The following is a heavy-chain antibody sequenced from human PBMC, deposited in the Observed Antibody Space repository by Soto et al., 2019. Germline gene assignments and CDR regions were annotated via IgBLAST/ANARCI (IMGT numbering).Heavy chain of an antibody. V-gene: IGHV1-18*01. CDR3: ARGRYGDY. J-gene: IGHJ4*02. Sequence: QVHLVKSGAEVKKPGASVKVSCQASGYAFTTYGITWVRQAPGQGLEWMGWISAHNGNTNYAQKLQGRVTVTRDTSTRTAYRELRSSRSDDTAVYYCARGRYGDYWGQGALVTVSS. D-gene: IGHD1-1*01. CDR1: GYAFTTYG. CDR2: ISAHNGNT.